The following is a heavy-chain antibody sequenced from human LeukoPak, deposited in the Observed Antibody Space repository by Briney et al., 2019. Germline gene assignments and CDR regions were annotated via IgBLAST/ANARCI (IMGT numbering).Heavy chain of an antibody. CDR3: ARDRNDNWFDP. V-gene: IGHV1-69*04. CDR2: IIPILGIA. J-gene: IGHJ5*02. CDR1: GGTFSSYA. Sequence: ASVKVSCKASGGTFSSYAISWVRQAPGQGLEWMGRIIPILGIANYAQNFQGRVTITRDTSANTAYMELSSLRSEDTAVYYCARDRNDNWFDPWGQGTLVTVSS.